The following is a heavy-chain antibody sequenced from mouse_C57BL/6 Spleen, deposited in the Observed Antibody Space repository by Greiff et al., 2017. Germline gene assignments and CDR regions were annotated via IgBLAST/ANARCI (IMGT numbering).Heavy chain of an antibody. D-gene: IGHD1-1*01. CDR2: INPGSGGT. V-gene: IGHV1-54*01. CDR1: GYAFTNYL. Sequence: QVQLQQSGAELVRPGTSVKVSCKASGYAFTNYLIEWVKQRPGQGLEWIGVINPGSGGTNYNEKFKGKATLTADKSSSTAYMQLSSLTSEDSAVYFCARASGSSYGFADWGKGTLVTVSA. CDR3: ARASGSSYGFAD. J-gene: IGHJ3*01.